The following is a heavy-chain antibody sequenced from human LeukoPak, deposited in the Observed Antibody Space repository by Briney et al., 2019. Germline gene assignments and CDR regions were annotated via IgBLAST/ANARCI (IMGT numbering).Heavy chain of an antibody. J-gene: IGHJ4*02. D-gene: IGHD6-19*01. Sequence: ASVIVSCKASGYTFTSYYMHWVRQAPGQGLEWMGIINPSGGSTSYAQKFQGRVTMTRDMSTSTVYMELSSLRSEDTAVYYCARDLLGLQWLVWVPGDYWGQGTLVTVSS. CDR2: INPSGGST. V-gene: IGHV1-46*01. CDR3: ARDLLGLQWLVWVPGDY. CDR1: GYTFTSYY.